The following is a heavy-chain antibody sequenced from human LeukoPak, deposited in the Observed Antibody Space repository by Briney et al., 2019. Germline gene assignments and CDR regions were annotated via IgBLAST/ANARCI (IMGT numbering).Heavy chain of an antibody. CDR1: GGSISSSSYY. D-gene: IGHD3-10*01. CDR3: TKGRGI. V-gene: IGHV4-39*07. CDR2: IYYSGST. Sequence: SETLSLTCAVYGGSISSSSYYWGWIRQPPGKGLEWIGSIYYSGSTYYNPSLKSRVTISVDTSKNQFSLKLTSVTAADTAVYYCTKGRGIWGQGTLVTVSS. J-gene: IGHJ4*02.